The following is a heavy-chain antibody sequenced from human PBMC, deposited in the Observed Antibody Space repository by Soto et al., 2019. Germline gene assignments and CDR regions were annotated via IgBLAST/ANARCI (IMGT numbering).Heavy chain of an antibody. CDR2: ISSSSSYI. D-gene: IGHD5-12*01. J-gene: IGHJ5*01. Sequence: PGGSLRLSCAASGFTFSSYSMNWVRQAPGKGLEWVSSISSSSSYIYYADSVKGRFTISRDNAKNSLYLQMNSLRAEDTAVYYCARARCEYSGANLLDSWGQGTLVTVS. CDR1: GFTFSSYS. CDR3: ARARCEYSGANLLDS. V-gene: IGHV3-21*01.